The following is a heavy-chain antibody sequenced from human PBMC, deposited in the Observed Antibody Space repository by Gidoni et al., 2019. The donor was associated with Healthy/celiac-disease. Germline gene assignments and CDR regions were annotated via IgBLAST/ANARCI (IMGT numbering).Heavy chain of an antibody. D-gene: IGHD2-2*01. CDR1: GFTFSSYA. J-gene: IGHJ6*03. V-gene: IGHV3-23*01. CDR3: AKDRIEYQHEYYMDV. Sequence: EVQLLESGGGLVQPGGSLRLSCAAYGFTFSSYAMSWVRQAPGKGLEWVSAIRGSGGSTYYADSVKGRFTISRDNSKNTLYLQMNSLRAEDTAVYYCAKDRIEYQHEYYMDVWGKGTTVTVSS. CDR2: IRGSGGST.